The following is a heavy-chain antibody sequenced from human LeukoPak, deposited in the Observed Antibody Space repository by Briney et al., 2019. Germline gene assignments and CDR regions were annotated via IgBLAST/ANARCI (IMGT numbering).Heavy chain of an antibody. Sequence: PGGSLRLSCAASGFTFSSYAMSWVRQAPGKGLEWVSAISGSGGSTYYADSVKGRFTISRDNSKNTLYLQMNSLRAEDTAVYYCAKDYYYDSSGYSPFDYWGQGTLATVSS. V-gene: IGHV3-23*01. CDR3: AKDYYYDSSGYSPFDY. CDR1: GFTFSSYA. CDR2: ISGSGGST. D-gene: IGHD3-22*01. J-gene: IGHJ4*02.